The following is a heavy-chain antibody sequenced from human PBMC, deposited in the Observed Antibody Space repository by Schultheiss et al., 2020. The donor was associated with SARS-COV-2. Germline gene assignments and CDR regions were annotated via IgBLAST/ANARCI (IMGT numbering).Heavy chain of an antibody. Sequence: SEALSLTCTVSGGSISSYYWSWIRQPPGKGLEWIGYIYYSGSTNYNPSLKSRVTMSVDTSKNQVSLKVRSVTAADTAVYYCARSGRYFQHWAQGTLVTVSS. CDR3: ARSGRYFQH. D-gene: IGHD1-1*01. V-gene: IGHV4-59*01. J-gene: IGHJ1*01. CDR1: GGSISSYY. CDR2: IYYSGST.